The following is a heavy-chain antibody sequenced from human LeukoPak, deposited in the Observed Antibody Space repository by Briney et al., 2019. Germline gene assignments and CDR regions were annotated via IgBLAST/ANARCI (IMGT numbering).Heavy chain of an antibody. Sequence: ASVKVSCKASGYTFTSYGLTWVWQAPGQGLEWMGWLSTYNGNTDYAQKFQGRVTMTTDTSTSTAYMELRSLRSDDTAVYYCARDRTSLSDPIVHDYWGQGTLVTVSS. J-gene: IGHJ4*02. D-gene: IGHD2/OR15-2a*01. CDR2: LSTYNGNT. CDR1: GYTFTSYG. CDR3: ARDRTSLSDPIVHDY. V-gene: IGHV1-18*01.